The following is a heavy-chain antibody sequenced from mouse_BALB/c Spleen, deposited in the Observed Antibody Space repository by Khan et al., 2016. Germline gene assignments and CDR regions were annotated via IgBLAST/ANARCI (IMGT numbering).Heavy chain of an antibody. CDR1: EFDFSRYW. Sequence: EVQLLESGGGLVQPGGSLSLSCAVSEFDFSRYWMSWVRQAPGKGLEWIGEINPDSSTIYYTPSLKDKFIISRDNAKNTLDLQMMKVRSEDRALYYCARAGYYGYLAYWGQGTLVSVSA. J-gene: IGHJ3*01. V-gene: IGHV4-1*02. CDR2: INPDSSTI. CDR3: ARAGYYGYLAY. D-gene: IGHD1-1*01.